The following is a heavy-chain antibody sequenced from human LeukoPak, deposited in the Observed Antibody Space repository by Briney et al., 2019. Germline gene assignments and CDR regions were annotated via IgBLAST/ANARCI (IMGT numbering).Heavy chain of an antibody. CDR2: IFYSGST. J-gene: IGHJ5*02. CDR3: ARDREQQLVGGWFDP. V-gene: IGHV4-59*12. D-gene: IGHD6-13*01. Sequence: SETLSLTCTVSGGSIRNYFWSWIRQPPGKGLEWIGYIFYSGSTNYNPSLKSRVTISVDTSKNQFSLELSSVTAADTAVYYCARDREQQLVGGWFDPWGQGTLVTVSS. CDR1: GGSIRNYF.